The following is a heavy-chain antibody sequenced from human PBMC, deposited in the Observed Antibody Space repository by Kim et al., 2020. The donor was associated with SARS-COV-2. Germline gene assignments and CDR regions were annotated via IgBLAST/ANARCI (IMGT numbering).Heavy chain of an antibody. D-gene: IGHD3-22*01. CDR2: INAAGRAT. CDR3: AWPSSGTYYPAS. J-gene: IGHJ4*02. Sequence: GGSLRLSCAASGFTFSTYWMHWVRQAPGKGLEWVSRINAAGRATDYAGSVQGRFTISRDNAKNTLYLQMNSLRAEDTAVYYCAWPSSGTYYPASWGQGTLVTVSS. V-gene: IGHV3-74*01. CDR1: GFTFSTYW.